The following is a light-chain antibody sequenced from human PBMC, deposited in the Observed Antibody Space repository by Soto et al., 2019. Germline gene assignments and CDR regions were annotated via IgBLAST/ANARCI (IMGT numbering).Light chain of an antibody. J-gene: IGKJ2*01. CDR3: QQANSFPPT. CDR1: QDISSW. V-gene: IGKV1-12*01. CDR2: AAS. Sequence: DIQMTQSPSSVSASVGDRVTITCRASQDISSWLAWYQQKTGKAPKLLIYAASSLQSGVPSRFSGSGSGTDFTLTISSLQPEDFATYYCQQANSFPPTFGQGTKLEIK.